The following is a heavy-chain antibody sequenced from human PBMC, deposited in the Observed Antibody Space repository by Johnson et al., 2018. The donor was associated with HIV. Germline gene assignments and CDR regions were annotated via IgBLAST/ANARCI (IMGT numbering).Heavy chain of an antibody. CDR3: AKEGYNSGVVGFDI. D-gene: IGHD3-3*01. J-gene: IGHJ3*02. Sequence: QVQLVESGGGVVQPGRSLRLSCAASGFTFSNYVMHWVRQAPGKGLEWVAVIWYDGSTKYYADSVKGRFTISRDNSKNTLYLQMNSLRAEDTAVYDCAKEGYNSGVVGFDIWGQGTMVTVSS. CDR1: GFTFSNYV. V-gene: IGHV3-33*06. CDR2: IWYDGSTK.